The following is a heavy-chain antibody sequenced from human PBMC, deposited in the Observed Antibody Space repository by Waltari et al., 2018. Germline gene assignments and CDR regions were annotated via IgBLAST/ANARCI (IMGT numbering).Heavy chain of an antibody. CDR2: SSPSGGST. V-gene: IGHV1-46*01. Sequence: QVQLVQSGAAVKKPGASVKVSCKASGYTFTSYYMHWVRQPPGQGLEWMGGSSPSGGSTSYEQKCQGRVSMTRDTSTSIVYMELSSLRSEDTAGYYCAREGSGDYGYFDYWGQGTLVTVSS. CDR1: GYTFTSYY. CDR3: AREGSGDYGYFDY. J-gene: IGHJ4*02. D-gene: IGHD4-17*01.